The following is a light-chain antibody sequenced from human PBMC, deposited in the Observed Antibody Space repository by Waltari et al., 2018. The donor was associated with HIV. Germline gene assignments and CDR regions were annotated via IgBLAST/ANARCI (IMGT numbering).Light chain of an antibody. CDR3: CSFAGSYTLV. J-gene: IGLJ3*02. Sequence: QSALTQPRSVSGSPGQSVTISCTGTSSDIGDYNYVSWYQQHPGKAPKLMIYDVTKRPSGVPDRFSGSKSCNTASLTISALQAEDEAAYYCCSFAGSYTLVCGGGTKLTVL. V-gene: IGLV2-11*01. CDR1: SSDIGDYNY. CDR2: DVT.